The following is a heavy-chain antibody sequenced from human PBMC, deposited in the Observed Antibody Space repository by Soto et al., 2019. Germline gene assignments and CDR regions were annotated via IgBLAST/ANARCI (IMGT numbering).Heavy chain of an antibody. CDR3: ARGPPYCSSTGCYDRDYYYGMDV. CDR2: ISSSSSYI. J-gene: IGHJ6*02. V-gene: IGHV3-21*01. D-gene: IGHD2-2*01. CDR1: GFTFSSYS. Sequence: GGSLRLSCAASGFTFSSYSMNWVRQAPGKGLEWVSSISSSSSYIYYADSVKGRFTISRDNAKNSLYLQMNSLRAEDTAVYYCARGPPYCSSTGCYDRDYYYGMDVWGQGTTVTVSS.